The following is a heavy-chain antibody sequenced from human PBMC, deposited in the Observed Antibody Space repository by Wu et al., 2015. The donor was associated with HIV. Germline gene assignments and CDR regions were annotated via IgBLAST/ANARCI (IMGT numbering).Heavy chain of an antibody. CDR3: TRDSGTHFKY. Sequence: QVXLVQSGAEVRKPGASVKVSCKTSGYTFTDYSVHWMRQAPGQGLEWVGWINPNTGGTKDVQKFQGRVTMTRDTSTSTVYMELSGLTSDDTAVYYCTRDSGTHFKYWGQGTLVTVSS. J-gene: IGHJ1*01. CDR1: GYTFTDYS. CDR2: INPNTGGT. V-gene: IGHV1-2*02. D-gene: IGHD3-10*01.